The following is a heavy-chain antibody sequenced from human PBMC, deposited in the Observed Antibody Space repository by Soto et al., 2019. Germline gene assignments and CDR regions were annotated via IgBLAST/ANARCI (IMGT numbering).Heavy chain of an antibody. V-gene: IGHV4-30-2*01. CDR2: IYHSGST. J-gene: IGHJ5*02. Sequence: QLQLQESGSGLVKPSQTLSLTCAVSGGSISSGGYSWSWIRQPPGKGLEWIGYIYHSGSTYYNPSLKSRVTISVDRSKNQFSLKLSSVTAADTAVYYCARIHPVVTAWGGSWFDPWGQGTLVTVSS. CDR3: ARIHPVVTAWGGSWFDP. CDR1: GGSISSGGYS. D-gene: IGHD2-21*02.